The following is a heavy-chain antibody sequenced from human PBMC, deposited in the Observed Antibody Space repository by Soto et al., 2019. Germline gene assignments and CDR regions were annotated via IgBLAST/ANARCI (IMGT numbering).Heavy chain of an antibody. CDR1: GFTFISYA. CDR3: AKATQDYYDSSGYYVAGAFDI. Sequence: PGGSLRLSCAASGFTFISYAIIWFGQSPGKGREWVSAISGSGGSTYYADSVKGRFTISRDNSKNTLYLQMNSLRAEDTAVYYCAKATQDYYDSSGYYVAGAFDIWGQGTMVTVSS. J-gene: IGHJ3*02. D-gene: IGHD3-22*01. CDR2: ISGSGGST. V-gene: IGHV3-23*01.